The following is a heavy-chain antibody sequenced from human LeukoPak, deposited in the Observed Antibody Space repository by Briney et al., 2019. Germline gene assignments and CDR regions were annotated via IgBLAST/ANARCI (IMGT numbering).Heavy chain of an antibody. CDR3: KRSSGWYHYFDY. J-gene: IGHJ4*02. V-gene: IGHV3-9*03. CDR1: GFTFDNYA. Sequence: QPGGSLRLSCAASGFTFDNYAMHWGRQVPGKGLEGVSGISWKSGSIAYAVSVKGRFTISRDHDKNSLYLQMHSLRAEDMAFYYCKRSSGWYHYFDYWGQGTVVTVS. CDR2: ISWKSGSI. D-gene: IGHD6-19*01.